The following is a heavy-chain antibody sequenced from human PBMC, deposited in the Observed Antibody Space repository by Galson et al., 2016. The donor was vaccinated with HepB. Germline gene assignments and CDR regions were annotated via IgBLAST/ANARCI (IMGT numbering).Heavy chain of an antibody. CDR1: GFIFSQFA. CDR3: ARDQIYSGTDFYFAMDV. D-gene: IGHD1-26*01. CDR2: ISYDGTRK. J-gene: IGHJ6*04. V-gene: IGHV3-30-3*01. Sequence: SLRLSCAASGFIFSQFAVHWVRQAPGKGLEWVAVISYDGTRKYYTDSVKGRFTVSSDDSKTTLYLQMNPLRPEDTGVYYCARDQIYSGTDFYFAMDVWGKGATVTVSS.